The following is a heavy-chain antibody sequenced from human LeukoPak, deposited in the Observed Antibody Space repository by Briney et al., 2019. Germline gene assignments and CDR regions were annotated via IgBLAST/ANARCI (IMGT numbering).Heavy chain of an antibody. D-gene: IGHD1-1*01. V-gene: IGHV3-53*01. CDR2: IYSDGTT. Sequence: GGSLRLSCAASGFSVSSIYMDWVRQAPGKGLEWVSVIYSDGTTYYADSVKGRFTISRDDSKNTLYLHMNSLRAEDTAVYYCARAPNWRFDHWGQGTLVTVSS. J-gene: IGHJ4*02. CDR3: ARAPNWRFDH. CDR1: GFSVSSIY.